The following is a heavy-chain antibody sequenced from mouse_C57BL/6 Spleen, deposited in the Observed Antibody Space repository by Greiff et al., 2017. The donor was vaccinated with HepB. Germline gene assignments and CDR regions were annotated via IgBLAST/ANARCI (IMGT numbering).Heavy chain of an antibody. Sequence: EVKLVESGGGLVKPGGSLKLSCAASGFTFSSYDMSWVRQTPEKRLEWVATISDGGSYTYYPDNVKGRFTISRDNAKNNLYLQMSHLKSEDTAMYYCARDYTKGYYAMDYWGQGTSVTVSS. CDR1: GFTFSSYD. D-gene: IGHD2-12*01. CDR2: ISDGGSYT. J-gene: IGHJ4*01. V-gene: IGHV5-4*01. CDR3: ARDYTKGYYAMDY.